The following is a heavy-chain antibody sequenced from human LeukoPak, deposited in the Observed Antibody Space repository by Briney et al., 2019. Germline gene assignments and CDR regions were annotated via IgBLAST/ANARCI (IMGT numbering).Heavy chain of an antibody. D-gene: IGHD6-19*01. Sequence: GGSLRLSCAASKFTFSFYWMSWVRQAPGKGLEWVANIKQDGSVQFYMDSLKGRFSVSRDNAKNSLYLQMNGLRVEDTAVYYCTRLQIAVAGPNWFDPWGQGTLVTVSS. CDR3: TRLQIAVAGPNWFDP. J-gene: IGHJ5*02. CDR2: IKQDGSVQ. CDR1: KFTFSFYW. V-gene: IGHV3-7*01.